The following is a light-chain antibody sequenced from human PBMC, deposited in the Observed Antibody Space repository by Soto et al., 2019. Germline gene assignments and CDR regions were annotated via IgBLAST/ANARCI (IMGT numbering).Light chain of an antibody. V-gene: IGLV3-1*01. CDR3: QAWDSSIR. Sequence: SYELTQPPSVSVSPGQTASITCSGDKLGDKYACWYQQKPGQSPVLVIYQDSKRPSGIPERFSGSNSGNTATLTISGTQAMDEADYYCQAWDSSIRFGGGTKLTVL. CDR1: KLGDKY. CDR2: QDS. J-gene: IGLJ2*01.